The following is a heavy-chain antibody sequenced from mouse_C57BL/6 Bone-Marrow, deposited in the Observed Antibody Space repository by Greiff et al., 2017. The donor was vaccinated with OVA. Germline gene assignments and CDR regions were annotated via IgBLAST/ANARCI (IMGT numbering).Heavy chain of an antibody. Sequence: QVQLKQSGAELVRPGASVKLSCKASGYTFNDYYINWVKQRPGQGLEWIARIYPGSGNTYYNEKFKGKATLTAEKSASTADMQLISLTSEDAAVYFSARLTSRFAYWGQGTMVTVSA. J-gene: IGHJ3*01. CDR2: IYPGSGNT. D-gene: IGHD4-1*01. CDR3: ARLTSRFAY. V-gene: IGHV1-76*01. CDR1: GYTFNDYY.